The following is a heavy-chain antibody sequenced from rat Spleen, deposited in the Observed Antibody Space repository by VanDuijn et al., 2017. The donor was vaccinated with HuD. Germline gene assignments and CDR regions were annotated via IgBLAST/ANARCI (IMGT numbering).Heavy chain of an antibody. V-gene: IGHV5-25*01. Sequence: EVQLVESGGGLVQPGRSLKLSCAASGFTFSNYDMAWVRQAPTKGLEWVASISTSGGSTDYRDSVKGRFTVSRDTAKSTLFLQMDSLRSEDTATYYCARLTGGHFDYWGQGVMGTVSS. D-gene: IGHD5-1*01. CDR3: ARLTGGHFDY. CDR1: GFTFSNYD. J-gene: IGHJ2*01. CDR2: ISTSGGST.